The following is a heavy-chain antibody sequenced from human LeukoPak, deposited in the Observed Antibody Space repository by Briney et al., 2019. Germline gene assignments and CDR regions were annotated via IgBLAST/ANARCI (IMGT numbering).Heavy chain of an antibody. V-gene: IGHV1-8*01. CDR1: GYTFTSYD. CDR3: ARGPYVWGSYRYTGYPRVYYYYYGMDV. Sequence: ASVKVSCKASGYTFTSYDINWVRQATGQGLEWMGWMNPSSGNTGYAQKFQGRVTMTRNTSISTAYMELSSLRSEDTAVYYCARGPYVWGSYRYTGYPRVYYYYYGMDVWGQGTTVTVSS. J-gene: IGHJ6*02. CDR2: MNPSSGNT. D-gene: IGHD3-16*02.